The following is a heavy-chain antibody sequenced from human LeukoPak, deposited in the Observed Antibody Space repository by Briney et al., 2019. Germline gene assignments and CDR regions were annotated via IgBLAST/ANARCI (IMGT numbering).Heavy chain of an antibody. V-gene: IGHV4-59*01. Sequence: SETLSLXCTVSGGSISSYYWSWIRQPPGKGLEWIGYIYYSGSTNYNPSLKSRVTISVDTSKNQFSLKLSSVTAADTAVYYCARQVDWFDPWGQGTLVTVSS. J-gene: IGHJ5*02. CDR2: IYYSGST. CDR1: GGSISSYY. CDR3: ARQVDWFDP.